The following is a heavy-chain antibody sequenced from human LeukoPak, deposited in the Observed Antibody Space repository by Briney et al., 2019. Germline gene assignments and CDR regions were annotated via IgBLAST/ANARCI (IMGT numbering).Heavy chain of an antibody. J-gene: IGHJ2*01. Sequence: GGSLRLSCAASGFTFSSYARSWVRQAPGKGLEWVSALRGSGGSTYYADSVKGRFTISRDNSKNTLYLQMNSRRAEDTAVYYCARADLWSVTGYFDLWGRGTLVTVSS. V-gene: IGHV3-23*01. CDR3: ARADLWSVTGYFDL. D-gene: IGHD3-3*01. CDR1: GFTFSSYA. CDR2: LRGSGGST.